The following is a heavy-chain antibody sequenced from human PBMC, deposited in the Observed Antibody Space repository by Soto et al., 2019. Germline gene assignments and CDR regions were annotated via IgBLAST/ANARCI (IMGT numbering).Heavy chain of an antibody. D-gene: IGHD3-22*01. CDR2: IYYSGST. J-gene: IGHJ4*02. Sequence: SETLSLTCTVSGGSISSGGYYWSWIRQHPGKGLEWIGYIYYSGSTYYNPSLKSRVTISVDTSKNQFSLKLSSVTAADTAVYYCAATGGYYDSSGYYLQRTFDYWGQGPLVTVSS. CDR1: GGSISSGGYY. V-gene: IGHV4-31*03. CDR3: AATGGYYDSSGYYLQRTFDY.